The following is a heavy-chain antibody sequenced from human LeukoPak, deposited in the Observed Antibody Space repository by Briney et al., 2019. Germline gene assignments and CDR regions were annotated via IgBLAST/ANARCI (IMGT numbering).Heavy chain of an antibody. J-gene: IGHJ4*02. CDR2: ISGGGGTT. CDR3: AKDRVAVAGTVPPLFDY. CDR1: GFTFSSHA. D-gene: IGHD6-19*01. Sequence: PGGSLRLSCSASGFTFSSHAVTWVRQPPGKGLEWVSSISGGGGTTYYADSVKGRFTISRDNSKSTLYLQMNSLRADDTAVYYCAKDRVAVAGTVPPLFDYWGQGTLVTVSS. V-gene: IGHV3-23*01.